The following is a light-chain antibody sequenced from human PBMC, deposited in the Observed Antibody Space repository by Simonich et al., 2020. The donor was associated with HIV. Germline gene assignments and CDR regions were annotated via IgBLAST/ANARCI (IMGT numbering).Light chain of an antibody. CDR3: SSYTSSSSYV. CDR2: DVS. V-gene: IGLV2-14*03. J-gene: IGLJ1*01. CDR1: SSDVGGYNY. Sequence: QSALTQPASVSESPGQSITISCTGTSSDVGGYNYVSWYQQHPGKAPKLMIYDVSNRPSGVSNRFSGSKSGNTASLTISGLQAEDEAEYYCSSYTSSSSYVFGIGTKVTVL.